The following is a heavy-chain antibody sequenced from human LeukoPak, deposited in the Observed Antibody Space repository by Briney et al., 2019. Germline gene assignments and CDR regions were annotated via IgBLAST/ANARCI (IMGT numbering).Heavy chain of an antibody. D-gene: IGHD5-18*01. CDR3: ARESGYSYGLAGFFDY. CDR2: IYSDGRI. Sequence: GGSLRLSCGASGFTVSSNYMSWVRQAPGKGLEWVSVIYSDGRIHYADSVKGRFTISRDDSKNTLYLQMNSLRAEDTAVYYCARESGYSYGLAGFFDYWGQGTLSPSPQ. V-gene: IGHV3-53*01. CDR1: GFTVSSNY. J-gene: IGHJ4*02.